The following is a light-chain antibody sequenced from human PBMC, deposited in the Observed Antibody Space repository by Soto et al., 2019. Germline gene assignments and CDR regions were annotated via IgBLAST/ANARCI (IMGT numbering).Light chain of an antibody. CDR1: SSDVGSYNL. V-gene: IGLV2-23*02. CDR2: DVS. Sequence: QCVLTQPASVSASPGQSITISCTGTSSDVGSYNLVSWFQQHPGKAPKLIIYDVSQRPSGVSNRFSGSKSGNTASLTISGLQTDDEADYHCCSYTGSSPLYVFGTGTKVTVL. J-gene: IGLJ1*01. CDR3: CSYTGSSPLYV.